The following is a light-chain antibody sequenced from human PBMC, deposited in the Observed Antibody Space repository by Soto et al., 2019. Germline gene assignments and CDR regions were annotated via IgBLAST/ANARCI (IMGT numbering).Light chain of an antibody. V-gene: IGKV3-15*01. CDR2: GTS. CDR3: QQYHNWPIT. Sequence: IVMKQSPATLSVTPGEPATLSCRASQILSTHLAWYQQKPGQAPRLLIYGTSTRATGIPARFSGSGSGTDFTLTISSLQSEDFALYYCQQYHNWPITFGQVTLLEIK. J-gene: IGKJ5*01. CDR1: QILSTH.